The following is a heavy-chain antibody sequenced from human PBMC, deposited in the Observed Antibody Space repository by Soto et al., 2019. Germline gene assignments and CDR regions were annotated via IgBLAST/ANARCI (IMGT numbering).Heavy chain of an antibody. CDR1: GGSVSSGSYY. CDR3: ARDSPPYYYYGMDD. V-gene: IGHV4-61*03. CDR2: INYSGST. Sequence: QVQLQESGPRLVRPSETLSLTCTVSGGSVSSGSYYWSWIRQPPGKGLEWIGYINYSGSTNYNPSLKSRVAIALDASKKHFSLRLKSVTAADTAVYHCARDSPPYYYYGMDDWGQGTTVTVSS. J-gene: IGHJ6*02.